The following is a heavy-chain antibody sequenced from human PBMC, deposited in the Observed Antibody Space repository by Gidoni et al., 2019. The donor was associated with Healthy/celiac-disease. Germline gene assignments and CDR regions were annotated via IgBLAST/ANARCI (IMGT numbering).Heavy chain of an antibody. CDR1: GFTFSSYG. V-gene: IGHV3-33*01. J-gene: IGHJ4*02. Sequence: QVQLVESGGGVVQPGRSLRLSCAASGFTFSSYGMHWVRQAPGKGLGGVAVIWYDGSNKYYADSVKGRFTISRDNSKNTLYLQMNSLRAEDTAVYYCARDYDILTGYGFGLDYWGQGTLVTVSS. CDR2: IWYDGSNK. CDR3: ARDYDILTGYGFGLDY. D-gene: IGHD3-9*01.